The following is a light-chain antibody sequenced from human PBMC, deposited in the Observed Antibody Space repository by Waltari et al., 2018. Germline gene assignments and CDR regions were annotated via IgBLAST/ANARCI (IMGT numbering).Light chain of an antibody. CDR3: CSYAGSSTLVV. V-gene: IGLV2-23*01. CDR2: EGS. J-gene: IGLJ1*01. Sequence: QSALTQPASVSGSPGQAIPISCTGTSSDVGSYNLVSWYQQHPGKAPKLMIEEGSKRPSGVSNRFSGSKSGNKASLTISGLQAEDEADYYCCSYAGSSTLVVFGTGTKVTVL. CDR1: SSDVGSYNL.